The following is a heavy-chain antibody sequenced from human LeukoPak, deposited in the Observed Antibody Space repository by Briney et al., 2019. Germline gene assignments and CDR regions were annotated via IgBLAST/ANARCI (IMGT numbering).Heavy chain of an antibody. J-gene: IGHJ4*02. Sequence: GGSLRLSCAASGFTFSSYAMSWVRQAPGKGLEWASAISGSGGSTYYADSVKGRFTISRENTKNSLYLQMNSLRAGDTAVYYCARESSSSCFDYWGQGTLVTVSS. CDR1: GFTFSSYA. V-gene: IGHV3-23*01. CDR2: ISGSGGST. CDR3: ARESSSSCFDY. D-gene: IGHD6-13*01.